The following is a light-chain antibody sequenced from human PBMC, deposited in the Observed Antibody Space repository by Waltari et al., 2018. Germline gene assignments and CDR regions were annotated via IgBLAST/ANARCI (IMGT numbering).Light chain of an antibody. CDR2: WAS. CDR1: RSVFYTANNKNY. J-gene: IGKJ1*01. V-gene: IGKV4-1*01. Sequence: DIAMTQSPDSLAVSLGERATINCKSSRSVFYTANNKNYLTWYQQKPGQPPQLLISWASTRESGVPDRFIGSGSGTDFTLTISSLQAEDVAVYYCHQHYTTPWTFGQGTLVELK. CDR3: HQHYTTPWT.